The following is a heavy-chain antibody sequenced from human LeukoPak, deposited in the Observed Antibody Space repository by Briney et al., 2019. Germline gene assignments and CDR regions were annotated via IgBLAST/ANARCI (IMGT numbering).Heavy chain of an antibody. J-gene: IGHJ4*02. CDR2: ISSSSSYI. Sequence: GGSLRLSCAASGFTFSSYSMNWVRQAPGKGLEWVSSISSSSSYIYYADPVKGRFTISRDNAKNTLYLQMNSLRAEDTAVYYCARQYSSSSEFDYWGQGTLVTVSS. V-gene: IGHV3-21*01. CDR1: GFTFSSYS. CDR3: ARQYSSSSEFDY. D-gene: IGHD6-6*01.